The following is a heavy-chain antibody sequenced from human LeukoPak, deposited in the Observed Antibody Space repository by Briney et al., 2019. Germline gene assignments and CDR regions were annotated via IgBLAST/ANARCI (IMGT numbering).Heavy chain of an antibody. J-gene: IGHJ4*02. CDR3: ARSYDSSGYSPHY. V-gene: IGHV1-3*01. CDR1: GYTFTSYA. D-gene: IGHD3-22*01. Sequence: ASVKVSCKASGYTFTSYAMHWVRQAPGQRLEWMGWINAGNGNTKYSQKFQGRVTITRDTSASTAYMELSSLRSEDTAVYYCARSYDSSGYSPHYWGQGTLVTVSS. CDR2: INAGNGNT.